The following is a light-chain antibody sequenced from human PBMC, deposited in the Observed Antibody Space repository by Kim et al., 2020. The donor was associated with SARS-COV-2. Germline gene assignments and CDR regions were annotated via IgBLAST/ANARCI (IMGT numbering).Light chain of an antibody. V-gene: IGLV1-40*01. CDR3: QSYDSSRSGRGG. Sequence: QSVLTQPPSVSGAPGQRVTISCTGSSSNIGAGYDVHWYQQLPGTAPKLLIYGNSNRPSGVPDRFSGSKSGTSASLAITGLQAEDEADYYCQSYDSSRSGRGGFGGGTQLTVL. CDR2: GNS. CDR1: SSNIGAGYD. J-gene: IGLJ2*01.